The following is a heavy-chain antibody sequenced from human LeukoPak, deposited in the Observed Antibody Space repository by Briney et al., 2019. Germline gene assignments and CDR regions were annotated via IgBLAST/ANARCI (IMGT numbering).Heavy chain of an antibody. CDR1: GYSISSGYY. V-gene: IGHV4-38-2*02. D-gene: IGHD2-2*01. Sequence: SETLSLTCTVSGYSISSGYYWGWIRQPPGKGLEWIGSIYHSGSTYYNPSLKSRVTISVDTSKNQFSLKLSSVTAADTAVYYCATDPIVVPAAPDAFDIWGQGTMVTVSS. CDR2: IYHSGST. J-gene: IGHJ3*02. CDR3: ATDPIVVPAAPDAFDI.